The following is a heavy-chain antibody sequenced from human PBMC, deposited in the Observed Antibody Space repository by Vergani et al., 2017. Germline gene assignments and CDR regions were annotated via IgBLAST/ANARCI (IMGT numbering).Heavy chain of an antibody. CDR2: ISSSSSTI. V-gene: IGHV3-48*01. J-gene: IGHJ5*02. CDR3: ARSKGYCSSTSCMAGPVGVWFDP. CDR1: GFTFSSYS. Sequence: EVQLVESGGGLVQPGGSLRLPCAASGFTFSSYSMNWVRQAPGEGLEWVSYISSSSSTIYYADSVKGRFTISRDNAKNSLYLQMNSLRAEDTAVYYCARSKGYCSSTSCMAGPVGVWFDPWGQGTLVTVSS. D-gene: IGHD2-2*01.